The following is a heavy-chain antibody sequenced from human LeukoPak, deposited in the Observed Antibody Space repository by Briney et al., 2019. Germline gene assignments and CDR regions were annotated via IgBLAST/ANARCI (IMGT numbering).Heavy chain of an antibody. CDR2: IIPIFGTA. D-gene: IGHD3-3*01. J-gene: IGHJ3*02. V-gene: IGHV1-69*05. Sequence: GASVKVSCKASGGTFSSYAISWVRQAPGQGLEWMGGIIPIFGTANYAQKFQGRVTITTDESTSTAYMELSSLRSEDTAVYYCAATRGFWSGYSSDAFDIWGQGTMVTVSS. CDR1: GGTFSSYA. CDR3: AATRGFWSGYSSDAFDI.